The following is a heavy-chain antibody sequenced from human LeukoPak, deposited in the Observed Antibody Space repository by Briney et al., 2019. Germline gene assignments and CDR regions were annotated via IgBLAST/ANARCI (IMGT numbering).Heavy chain of an antibody. J-gene: IGHJ6*03. CDR3: ARSRKVTTFYYYYYMDV. CDR2: IDWDDDK. CDR1: GFSLSTSGMC. D-gene: IGHD4-17*01. Sequence: SGPALVNPTQTLTLTCTFSGFSLSTSGMCVSWIRQPPGKALEWLARIDWDDDKYYSTSLKTRLTISKDTSKNQVVLTMTNMDPVDTATYYCARSRKVTTFYYYYYMDVWGKGTTVTVSS. V-gene: IGHV2-70*11.